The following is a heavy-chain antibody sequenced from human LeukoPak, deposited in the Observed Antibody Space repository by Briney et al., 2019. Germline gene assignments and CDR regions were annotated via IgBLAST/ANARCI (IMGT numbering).Heavy chain of an antibody. CDR2: IYSGGST. Sequence: PGGSLRLSCAASGFTVSSNCMSWVRQAPGKGLEWVSVIYSGGSTYYADSVKGRFTISRDNSKNTLYLQMNSLRAEDTAVYYCARDLYYYDSSGQGYAFDIWGQGTMVTVSS. CDR1: GFTVSSNC. CDR3: ARDLYYYDSSGQGYAFDI. V-gene: IGHV3-66*01. D-gene: IGHD3-22*01. J-gene: IGHJ3*02.